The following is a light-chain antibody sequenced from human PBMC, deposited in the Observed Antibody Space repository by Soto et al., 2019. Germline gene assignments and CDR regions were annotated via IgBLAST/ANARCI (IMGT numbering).Light chain of an antibody. CDR3: SSYTTSSTLNV. V-gene: IGLV2-14*01. CDR1: SSDVGGYDY. CDR2: EVS. J-gene: IGLJ1*01. Sequence: QSVLAQPASVSGSPGQSITISCTGTSSDVGGYDYVSWYQQHPGNAPKLMIYEVSNRPSGISNRFSGSKSDNTASLTISGLQAEDEADYYCSSYTTSSTLNVFGTGTKVTVL.